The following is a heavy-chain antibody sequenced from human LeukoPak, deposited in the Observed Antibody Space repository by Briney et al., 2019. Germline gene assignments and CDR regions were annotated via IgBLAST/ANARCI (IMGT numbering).Heavy chain of an antibody. V-gene: IGHV3-23*01. CDR2: ISASGGSA. CDR1: GFTFSNSD. D-gene: IGHD3-22*01. Sequence: GGSLRLSCAASGFTFSNSDMNWVRQAPGKGLEWVSFISASGGSAHYADSVRGRFTISRDNSKNTLYLQMNSLRAEDTAVHYCAKAGSYSDISVYPLASFDFWGQGTMVTVSS. J-gene: IGHJ3*01. CDR3: AKAGSYSDISVYPLASFDF.